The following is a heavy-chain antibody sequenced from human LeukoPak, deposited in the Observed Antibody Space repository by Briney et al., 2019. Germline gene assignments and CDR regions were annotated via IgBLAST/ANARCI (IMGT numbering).Heavy chain of an antibody. J-gene: IGHJ4*02. Sequence: NPGGSLRPSCASSGFTFSTYSVSWVRQAPGKGLEWVSYISRSASSIYYADSVKGRFTTSRDNAKNSLYLQMNSLRAEDTAIYFCARNDYGDYGIDYWGQGTLVTVSS. D-gene: IGHD4-17*01. CDR2: ISRSASSI. CDR3: ARNDYGDYGIDY. V-gene: IGHV3-21*01. CDR1: GFTFSTYS.